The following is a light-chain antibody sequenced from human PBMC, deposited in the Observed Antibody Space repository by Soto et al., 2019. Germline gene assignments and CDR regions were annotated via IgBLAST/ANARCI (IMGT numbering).Light chain of an antibody. J-gene: IGKJ5*01. V-gene: IGKV3-20*01. CDR1: QSVSSGS. CDR2: DTS. Sequence: EIVLTQSPGTLSLSPGERATLSCRASQSVSSGSLAWYQQRPGQAPRLLIYDTSYRATGIPDRFSGSGFGTDFTLTISRLEPEDFAVFFCQQYGTSEIIFGQGTRLEI. CDR3: QQYGTSEII.